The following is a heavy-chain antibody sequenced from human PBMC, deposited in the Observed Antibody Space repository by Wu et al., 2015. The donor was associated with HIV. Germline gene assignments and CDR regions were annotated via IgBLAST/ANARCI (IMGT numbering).Heavy chain of an antibody. CDR2: IIPSFVTA. CDR1: GYSFTNFD. Sequence: QVQLVQSGAEVKRSGASVKVSCKASGYSFTNFDINWVRQATGQGLEWIGGIIPSFVTAHYAQNFQGRVTITADESTNTAYMELSSLRSEDAAVYYCATDGDYISGSVYWGQGTPVTVSS. D-gene: IGHD6-19*01. CDR3: ATDGDYISGSVY. J-gene: IGHJ4*02. V-gene: IGHV1-69*01.